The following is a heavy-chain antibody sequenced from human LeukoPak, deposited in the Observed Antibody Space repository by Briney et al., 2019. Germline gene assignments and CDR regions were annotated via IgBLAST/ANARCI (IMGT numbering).Heavy chain of an antibody. Sequence: GASVKVSCTVSGYTLTELSMHWVRQAPGKGLEWMGGFDPEDGETIYAQKFQGRVTMTEDTSTDTAYMELSSLRSEDTAVYYCARAGYDILTGYLSLGAFDIWGQGTMVTVSS. CDR2: FDPEDGET. CDR1: GYTLTELS. CDR3: ARAGYDILTGYLSLGAFDI. J-gene: IGHJ3*02. V-gene: IGHV1-24*01. D-gene: IGHD3-9*01.